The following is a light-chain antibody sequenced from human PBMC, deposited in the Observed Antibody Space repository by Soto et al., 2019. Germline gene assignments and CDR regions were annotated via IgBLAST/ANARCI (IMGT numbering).Light chain of an antibody. CDR1: QSVSSSY. Sequence: EIVLTQSPGTLSLSPGERATLSCRASQSVSSSYLAWYQQKPGQAPRLLIYCASSRATGIPDRFSGSGSGTDFTLTIIRLEPEDFAVYYCQQYGSSPFTFGPGTKVDIK. V-gene: IGKV3-20*01. CDR2: CAS. J-gene: IGKJ3*01. CDR3: QQYGSSPFT.